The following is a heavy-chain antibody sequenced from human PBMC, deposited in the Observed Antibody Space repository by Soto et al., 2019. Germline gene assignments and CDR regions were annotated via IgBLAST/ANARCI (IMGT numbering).Heavy chain of an antibody. V-gene: IGHV3-15*01. J-gene: IGHJ6*02. CDR3: TTPTRYCSGGSCYSRRGYYYYYGMDV. D-gene: IGHD2-15*01. Sequence: GGSLRLSCAASGFTFSNAWMSWVHQAPGKGLEWVGRIKSKTDGGTTDYAAPVKGRFTISRDDSKNTLYLQMNSLKTEDTAVYYCTTPTRYCSGGSCYSRRGYYYYYGMDVWGQGTTVTVSS. CDR1: GFTFSNAW. CDR2: IKSKTDGGTT.